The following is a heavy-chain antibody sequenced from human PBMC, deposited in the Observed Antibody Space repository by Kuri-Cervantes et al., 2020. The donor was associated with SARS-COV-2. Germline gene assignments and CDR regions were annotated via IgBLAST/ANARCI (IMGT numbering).Heavy chain of an antibody. Sequence: GESLKISCAASGLTFRSYSMNWVRQSPGKGLEWVASITSDSRYIYYAGSVKGRFTISRDNAKNSLYLEMNSQRAEDTAVYYCARDGGYCTLTTCYSYWYFDLWGRGTLVTVSS. J-gene: IGHJ2*01. V-gene: IGHV3-21*01. CDR3: ARDGGYCTLTTCYSYWYFDL. CDR1: GLTFRSYS. CDR2: ITSDSRYI. D-gene: IGHD2-2*01.